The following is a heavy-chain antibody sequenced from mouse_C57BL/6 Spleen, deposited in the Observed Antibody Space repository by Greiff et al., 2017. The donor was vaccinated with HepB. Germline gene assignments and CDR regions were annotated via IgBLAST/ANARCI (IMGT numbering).Heavy chain of an antibody. CDR2: IYPGSGST. V-gene: IGHV1-55*01. CDR3: EREGLGGFGY. D-gene: IGHD4-1*01. Sequence: QVQLQQPGAELVKPGASVKMSCKSSGYTFTSYWITWVKQSPGQGLEWIGDIYPGSGSTNYNEKFKSQATLTVDTSSSTAYLQLSSLTSEDSAVYYGEREGLGGFGYGGKGTTLTVAS. J-gene: IGHJ2*01. CDR1: GYTFTSYW.